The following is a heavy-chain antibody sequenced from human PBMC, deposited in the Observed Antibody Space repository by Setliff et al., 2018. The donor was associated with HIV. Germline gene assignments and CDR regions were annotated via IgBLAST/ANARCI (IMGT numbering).Heavy chain of an antibody. J-gene: IGHJ5*02. V-gene: IGHV3-74*01. CDR3: ANIRLGS. Sequence: HPGGSLRLSCAASGFTFTTYWMHWVRHVPGKGLVWVSRINSYGSIIGYADSVKGRFTISRDNVNNAVYLQMNSLRAEDTAIYYCANIRLGSWGQGTLVTVSS. D-gene: IGHD2-2*02. CDR1: GFTFTTYW. CDR2: INSYGSII.